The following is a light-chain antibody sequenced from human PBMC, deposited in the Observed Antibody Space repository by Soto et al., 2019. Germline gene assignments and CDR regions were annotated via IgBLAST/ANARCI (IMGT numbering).Light chain of an antibody. CDR2: DVS. CDR1: SSDVGGYNY. J-gene: IGLJ1*01. CDR3: SSYTSSSTLSTYV. Sequence: QSVLIQPASVSGSPGQSITISYTGTSSDVGGYNYVSWYQHHPGKAPKLMIYDVSNRPSGVSNRFSGSKSGNTASLIISGLQAEDEADYYCSSYTSSSTLSTYVFGTGTKVTVL. V-gene: IGLV2-14*03.